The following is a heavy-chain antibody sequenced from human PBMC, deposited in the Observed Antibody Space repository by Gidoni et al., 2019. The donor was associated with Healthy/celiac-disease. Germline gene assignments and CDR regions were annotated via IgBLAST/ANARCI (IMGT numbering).Heavy chain of an antibody. V-gene: IGHV3-7*01. CDR2: IKQDGSEK. D-gene: IGHD2-2*01. J-gene: IGHJ6*02. Sequence: EVQLLESGGGLVQPGGSLRLSCAASGFTFSSYWLSWVRQAPGKGLEWVANIKQDGSEKYYVDSVKGRFTISRDNAKNSLYLQMNSLRAEDTAVYYCARDVVVVPAATDYYYYYGMDVWGQGTTVTVSS. CDR3: ARDVVVVPAATDYYYYYGMDV. CDR1: GFTFSSYW.